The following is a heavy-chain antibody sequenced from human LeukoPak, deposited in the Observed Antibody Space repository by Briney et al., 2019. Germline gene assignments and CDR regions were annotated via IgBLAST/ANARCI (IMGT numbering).Heavy chain of an antibody. V-gene: IGHV3-30-3*01. Sequence: GGSLRLSCAASGFTFSSYAMHWVRQAPGKGLEWVAVISYDGSNKYYADSVKGRFTISRDNSKNTLYLQMNSLRAEDTAVYYCAKVSPGVGATHDAFDIWGQGTMVTVSS. CDR3: AKVSPGVGATHDAFDI. D-gene: IGHD1-26*01. CDR2: ISYDGSNK. J-gene: IGHJ3*02. CDR1: GFTFSSYA.